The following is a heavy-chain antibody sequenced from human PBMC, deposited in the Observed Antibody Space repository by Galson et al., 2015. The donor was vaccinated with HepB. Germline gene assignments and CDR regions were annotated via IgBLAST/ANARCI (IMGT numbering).Heavy chain of an antibody. D-gene: IGHD6-19*01. CDR2: IYPGDSDT. V-gene: IGHV5-51*01. Sequence: QSGAEVKKPGDSLKISCKGSGYRFTTYWIGWVRQMPGKGLEWMGIIYPGDSDTSYSPSFQGQVTMSAAKSISTAYLQWSSLKASDTAMYYCARPVYSSGWYLDYWGQGTLVTVSS. CDR1: GYRFTTYW. J-gene: IGHJ4*02. CDR3: ARPVYSSGWYLDY.